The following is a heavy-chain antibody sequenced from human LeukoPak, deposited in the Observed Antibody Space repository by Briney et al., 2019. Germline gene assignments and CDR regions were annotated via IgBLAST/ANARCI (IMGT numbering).Heavy chain of an antibody. Sequence: GASVKVSCKASGYTFTSYYMHWVRQAPGQGLEWMGIINPSGGSTSYAQKFQGRVTMTRDMSTSTVYMELSSLRSEDTAVYYCARAYCGGDCSSRYAFDIWGQGTMVTVSS. J-gene: IGHJ3*02. D-gene: IGHD2-21*02. V-gene: IGHV1-46*01. CDR1: GYTFTSYY. CDR2: INPSGGST. CDR3: ARAYCGGDCSSRYAFDI.